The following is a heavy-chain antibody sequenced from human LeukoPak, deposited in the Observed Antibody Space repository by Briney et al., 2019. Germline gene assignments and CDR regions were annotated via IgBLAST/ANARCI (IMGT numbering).Heavy chain of an antibody. CDR2: ISYDGSNK. Sequence: GRSLRLSCAASGFTFSSYAVHWVRQAPGKGLEWVAVISYDGSNKYYADSVKGRFTISRDNSKNTLYLQMNSLRAEDTAVYYCARENAPLRIVGATPAFDIWGQGTMVTVSS. D-gene: IGHD1-26*01. CDR3: ARENAPLRIVGATPAFDI. CDR1: GFTFSSYA. J-gene: IGHJ3*02. V-gene: IGHV3-30*01.